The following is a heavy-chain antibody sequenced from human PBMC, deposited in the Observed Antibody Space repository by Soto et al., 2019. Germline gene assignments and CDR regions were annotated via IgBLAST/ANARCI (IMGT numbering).Heavy chain of an antibody. CDR2: IYHSGST. J-gene: IGHJ4*02. D-gene: IGHD6-13*01. CDR3: ARVHLAAAVLLDY. Sequence: PSETLSLTCAVYGGSFSGYYWSWIRQPPGKGLEWTGEIYHSGSTNYNPSLKSRVTISVDKSKNQFSLKLSSVTAADTAVYYCARVHLAAAVLLDYWGQGTLVTVSS. CDR1: GGSFSGYY. V-gene: IGHV4-34*01.